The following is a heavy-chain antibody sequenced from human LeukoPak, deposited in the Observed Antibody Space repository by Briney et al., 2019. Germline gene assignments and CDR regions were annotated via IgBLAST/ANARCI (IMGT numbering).Heavy chain of an antibody. CDR1: PYTFTSYD. CDR3: ARGVSTTIFGVVIPYYYYYMDV. D-gene: IGHD3-3*01. J-gene: IGHJ6*03. CDR2: MNPNSGNT. V-gene: IGHV1-8*03. Sequence: GSVKVSCKASPYTFTSYDINWVRQATGQGLEWMGWMNPNSGNTGYAQKFQGRVTITRNTSISTAYMELSSLRSEDTAVYYCARGVSTTIFGVVIPYYYYYMDVWGKGTTVTVSS.